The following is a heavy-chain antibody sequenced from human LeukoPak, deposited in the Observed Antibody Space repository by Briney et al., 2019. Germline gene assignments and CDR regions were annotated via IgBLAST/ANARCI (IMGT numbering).Heavy chain of an antibody. CDR3: VRAMAPLDTFNYQYAMDV. J-gene: IGHJ6*02. CDR2: MNPNSGNT. Sequence: ASVKASCKASGYTFNNYDINWVRQAPGRGLEWMGWMNPNSGNTGYAQKFQGRFTLTRETFISTAYMELSSLRSDDTAVYYCVRAMAPLDTFNYQYAMDVWGQGTMVTVFS. V-gene: IGHV1-8*01. CDR1: GYTFNNYD. D-gene: IGHD5-24*01.